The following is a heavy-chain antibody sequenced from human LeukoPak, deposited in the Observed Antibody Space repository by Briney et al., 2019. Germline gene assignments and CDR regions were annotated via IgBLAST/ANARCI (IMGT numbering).Heavy chain of an antibody. D-gene: IGHD1-14*01. V-gene: IGHV3-53*01. CDR2: LYSDGNT. J-gene: IGHJ4*02. CDR3: ARGVEPLAANTLAY. Sequence: GGSLRLSCAASGFTVITNDMTWVRQAPGKGLEWVSVLYSDGNTKYADSVQGRSTISRDNSKNTLYLEMNSLSPDDTAVYHCARGVEPLAANTLAYWGQGTLVTVSS. CDR1: GFTVITND.